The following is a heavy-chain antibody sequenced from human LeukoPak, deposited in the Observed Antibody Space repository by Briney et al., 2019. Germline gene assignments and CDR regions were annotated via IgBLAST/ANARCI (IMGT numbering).Heavy chain of an antibody. Sequence: GESLKISCAASGFTFSSYSMNWVRQAPGKGLEWVSSISSGNSYIYYAESVKGRFTISRDNAKNSLYLQMNSLRAEDTAVYYCARDGLLAARPIDYWGQGTLVTVSS. J-gene: IGHJ4*02. CDR2: ISSGNSYI. D-gene: IGHD6-6*01. V-gene: IGHV3-21*01. CDR3: ARDGLLAARPIDY. CDR1: GFTFSSYS.